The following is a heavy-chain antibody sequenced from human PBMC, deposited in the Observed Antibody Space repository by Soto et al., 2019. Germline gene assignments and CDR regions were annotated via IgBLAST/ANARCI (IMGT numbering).Heavy chain of an antibody. J-gene: IGHJ3*02. CDR3: ARQITYGDYAFDI. CDR1: GGSISSYY. V-gene: IGHV4-59*08. D-gene: IGHD4-17*01. Sequence: SETLSLTCTVSGGSISSYYWSWIRQPPGKGLEWIGYIYYSGSTNYNPSLKSRVTISVDTSKNQFSLKLSSVTAADTAVYYCARQITYGDYAFDIWGQGTMVTVSS. CDR2: IYYSGST.